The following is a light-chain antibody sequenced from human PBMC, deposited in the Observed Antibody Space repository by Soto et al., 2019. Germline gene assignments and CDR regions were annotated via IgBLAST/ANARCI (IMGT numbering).Light chain of an antibody. J-gene: IGKJ1*01. CDR1: QSIVNW. CDR2: DAS. CDR3: QQYNSYWT. Sequence: DMQMTQSPSTLSASVGDRVTITCRASQSIVNWLAWYQQRPGKAPKLLIYDASSLESWVPSRFSGGGSGTEFTLTISNLQPNDVATYYCQQYNSYWTFGQGTKVDIK. V-gene: IGKV1-5*01.